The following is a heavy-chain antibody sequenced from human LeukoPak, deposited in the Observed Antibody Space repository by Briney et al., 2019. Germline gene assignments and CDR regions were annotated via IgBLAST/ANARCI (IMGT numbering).Heavy chain of an antibody. J-gene: IGHJ4*02. CDR3: ARDLAYNYGCSELDY. Sequence: PSETLSLTCTVSGGSISSDSYYWAWIRQPPGKGLEWIGSINYSGSTYHNPSLKSRVTMSIDRSKNQFSLRLSSVTAADTGVYFCARDLAYNYGCSELDYWGQGTLVTVSS. D-gene: IGHD5-18*01. CDR1: GGSISSDSYY. V-gene: IGHV4-39*07. CDR2: INYSGST.